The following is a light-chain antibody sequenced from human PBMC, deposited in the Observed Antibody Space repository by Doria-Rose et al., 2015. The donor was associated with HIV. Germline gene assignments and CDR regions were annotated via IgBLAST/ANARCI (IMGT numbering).Light chain of an antibody. Sequence: EIVMTQSPGTLSLSPGERATLSCRASQSFSSTYLDWYQQKPGQAPSLLIYDGSTRATGVPDRFSASGSGTDFTLTINRLEPEDFALYYCHQYGASWTFGQGTKLEI. V-gene: IGKV3-20*01. CDR2: DGS. CDR1: QSFSSTY. CDR3: HQYGASWT. J-gene: IGKJ1*01.